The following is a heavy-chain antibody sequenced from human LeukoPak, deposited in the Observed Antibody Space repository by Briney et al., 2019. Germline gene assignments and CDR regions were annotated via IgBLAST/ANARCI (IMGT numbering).Heavy chain of an antibody. CDR2: IYPGDSDT. Sequence: GESLKISCKGSGYSFTSYWIGWVRQMPGKGLEWMGIIYPGDSDTRYSPSFQGQVTISADKSISTAYLQWSSLKASDTAMYYCARRYSGSYYTDAFDIWGQGTMVTVSS. CDR3: ARRYSGSYYTDAFDI. CDR1: GYSFTSYW. V-gene: IGHV5-51*01. D-gene: IGHD1-26*01. J-gene: IGHJ3*02.